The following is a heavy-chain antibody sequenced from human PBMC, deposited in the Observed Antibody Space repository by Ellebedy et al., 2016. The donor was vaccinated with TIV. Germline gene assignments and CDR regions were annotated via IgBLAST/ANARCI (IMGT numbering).Heavy chain of an antibody. CDR3: ARRGLAAGGTLLYY. Sequence: GESLKISCAASGFTFSSYWMTSVRQAPGKGLEWVAHIKQDGSEKYYVDSVKGQFTISRDNAENSLYLQMNSLRAEDTAVYYCARRGLAAGGTLLYYWGQGTLVTVSS. V-gene: IGHV3-7*03. D-gene: IGHD6-13*01. CDR1: GFTFSSYW. J-gene: IGHJ4*02. CDR2: IKQDGSEK.